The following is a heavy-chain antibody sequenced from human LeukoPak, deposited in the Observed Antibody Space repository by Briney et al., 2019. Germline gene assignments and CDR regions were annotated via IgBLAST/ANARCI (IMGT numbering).Heavy chain of an antibody. V-gene: IGHV4-39*07. CDR3: AKVTASGFFDY. CDR1: GGSITNSGYY. CDR2: IYYTGST. D-gene: IGHD2-21*02. J-gene: IGHJ4*02. Sequence: SETLSLTCTVSGGSITNSGYYWGWVRQPPGKGLEWIASIYYTGSTYYNPSLKSRVTISLDASKKQFSLKLSSVTAADTAVYCCAKVTASGFFDYWGQGTLVTVSS.